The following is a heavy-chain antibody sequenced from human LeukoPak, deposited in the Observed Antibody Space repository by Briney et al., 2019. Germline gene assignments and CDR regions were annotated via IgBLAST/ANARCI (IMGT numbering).Heavy chain of an antibody. CDR3: TREEGSTDH. CDR1: GFTLSNHW. D-gene: IGHD5/OR15-5a*01. Sequence: PGRSLRLCCAASGFTLSNHWMHWVRQAPGKGLVWVSHINGDGSETNYADSVRGRFTISRDNAKNTLYLQMNSLRVDDTAVYYCTREEGSTDHWGQGTLVTASS. CDR2: INGDGSET. V-gene: IGHV3-74*01. J-gene: IGHJ4*02.